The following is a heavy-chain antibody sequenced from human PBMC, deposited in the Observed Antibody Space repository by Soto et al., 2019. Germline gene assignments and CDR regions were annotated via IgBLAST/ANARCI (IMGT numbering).Heavy chain of an antibody. J-gene: IGHJ3*02. CDR1: GGSISSGDYY. CDR3: ARGGGYGGNFAFDI. V-gene: IGHV4-30-4*01. D-gene: IGHD4-17*01. CDR2: IYYSGST. Sequence: SETLSLTCTVSGGSISSGDYYWSWIRQPPGKGLEWIGYIYYSGSTYYNPSLKSRVTISVDTSKNQFSLKLSSVTAADTAVYYCARGGGYGGNFAFDIWGQGTMVTVSS.